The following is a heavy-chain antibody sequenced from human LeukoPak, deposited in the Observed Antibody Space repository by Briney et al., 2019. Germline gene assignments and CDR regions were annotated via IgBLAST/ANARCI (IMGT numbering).Heavy chain of an antibody. D-gene: IGHD2-21*02. Sequence: ASVKVSCKASGYTFTSYYMHWVRQAPGQGLEWMGIINPSGCSTSYAQKFQGRVTMTRDTSTSTVYMELSSLRSEDTAVYYCARDAVVVTANWYFDLWGRGTLVTVSS. CDR1: GYTFTSYY. V-gene: IGHV1-46*01. J-gene: IGHJ2*01. CDR3: ARDAVVVTANWYFDL. CDR2: INPSGCST.